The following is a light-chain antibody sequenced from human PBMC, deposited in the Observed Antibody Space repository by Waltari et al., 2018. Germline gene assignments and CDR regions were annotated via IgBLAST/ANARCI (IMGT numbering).Light chain of an antibody. CDR3: QQYFSTPYS. CDR1: QNIFYSSNNKNY. J-gene: IGKJ2*03. CDR2: WAS. Sequence: DIVMTQSPDSLAVSLGERASINCKSSQNIFYSSNNKNYLAWYQQKPGQPPKLLIYWASTRESGVTARFSGSGSGTDFTLTISSLQAEDVAIYYCQQYFSTPYSFGQGTKLEI. V-gene: IGKV4-1*01.